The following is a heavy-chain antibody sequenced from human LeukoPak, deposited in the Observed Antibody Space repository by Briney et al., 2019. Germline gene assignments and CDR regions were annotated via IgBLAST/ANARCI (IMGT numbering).Heavy chain of an antibody. D-gene: IGHD1-26*01. CDR1: GFTFSSYA. CDR3: TTDLGIVGATGNY. CDR2: IKSKTDGGTT. V-gene: IGHV3-15*01. J-gene: IGHJ4*02. Sequence: GESLRLSCAASGFTFSSYAMSWVRQAPGKGLEWVGRIKSKTDGGTTDYAAPVKGRFTISRDDSKNTLYLQMNSLKTEDRAVYYCTTDLGIVGATGNYWGQGTLVTVSS.